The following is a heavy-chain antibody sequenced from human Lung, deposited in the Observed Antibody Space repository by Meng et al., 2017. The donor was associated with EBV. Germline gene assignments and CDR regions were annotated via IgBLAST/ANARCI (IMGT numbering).Heavy chain of an antibody. CDR3: AREWCSGGSCYPDY. CDR1: GGSIGSGDYY. Sequence: PRLVQLATPLSRPRTGSGGSIGSGDYYLSWILQPPGKGLEWIGYIYYSGSTYYNPSLKSRVTISVDTSKNQFSLKLSSVTAADTAVYYCAREWCSGGSCYPDYWGQGTLVTVSS. J-gene: IGHJ4*02. CDR2: IYYSGST. V-gene: IGHV4-30-4*01. D-gene: IGHD2-15*01.